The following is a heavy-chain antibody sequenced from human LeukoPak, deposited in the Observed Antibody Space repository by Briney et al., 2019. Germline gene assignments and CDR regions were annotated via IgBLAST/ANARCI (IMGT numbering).Heavy chain of an antibody. V-gene: IGHV3-23*01. CDR3: AKDHSADGWPTFEY. D-gene: IGHD5-24*01. CDR1: GFGVHTFA. CDR2: ITKYDGRL. Sequence: LSGGSLRLSCAVSGFGVHTFAMSWVRQAPGKGLEWLASITKYDGRLYYADSVRGRFTISRDTSQNELYLQMNSLRVDDSAIYYCAKDHSADGWPTFEYWGRGTLVTVSS. J-gene: IGHJ4*02.